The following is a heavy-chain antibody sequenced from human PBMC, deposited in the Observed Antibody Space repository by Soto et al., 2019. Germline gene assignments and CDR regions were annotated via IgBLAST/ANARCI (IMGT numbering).Heavy chain of an antibody. J-gene: IGHJ5*02. V-gene: IGHV3-30-3*01. CDR2: ISYDGSNK. CDR1: GFTFSSYA. CDR3: ARPPDAIDA. D-gene: IGHD2-21*01. Sequence: QVQLVESGGGVVQPGRSLRLSCAASGFTFSSYAMHWVRQAPGKGLEWVAVISYDGSNKYYADSVKGRFTISRDNSKNTLYLQMNSLRAEDTAVYYCARPPDAIDAWGQGTLVTVSS.